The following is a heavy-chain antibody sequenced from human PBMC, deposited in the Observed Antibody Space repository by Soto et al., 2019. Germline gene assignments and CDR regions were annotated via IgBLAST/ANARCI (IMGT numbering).Heavy chain of an antibody. CDR1: GFIFSTYG. V-gene: IGHV3-30*18. CDR3: AKDTATAITSYYFYGMDV. J-gene: IGHJ6*02. CDR2: ISYDGRNK. Sequence: QMQLVESGGGVVQPGRSLRVYCEASGFIFSTYGMHWVRQAPGKGLEWVAVISYDGRNKYYADSVRGRFTISRDNSKNTLHLQMNSLRGEDTAVYYCAKDTATAITSYYFYGMDVWGQGTTVTVSS. D-gene: IGHD5-12*01.